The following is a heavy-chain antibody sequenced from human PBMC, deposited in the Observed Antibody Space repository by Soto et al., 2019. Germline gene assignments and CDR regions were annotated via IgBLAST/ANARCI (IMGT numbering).Heavy chain of an antibody. V-gene: IGHV1-2*02. CDR1: GYTFTVYY. J-gene: IGHJ4*02. Sequence: EASVKVSCKASGYTFTVYYMHWVRQAPGQGLEWMGWINPKSGGTMYPQKFQGRVTMTWDTSISTAYMALTRLRSDDPAVYYCARDLAKGGGSAGFDYWGQGTLVTVSS. CDR3: ARDLAKGGGSAGFDY. CDR2: INPKSGGT. D-gene: IGHD1-26*01.